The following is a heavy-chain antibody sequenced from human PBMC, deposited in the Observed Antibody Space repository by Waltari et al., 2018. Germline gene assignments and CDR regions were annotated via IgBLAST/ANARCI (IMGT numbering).Heavy chain of an antibody. D-gene: IGHD3-9*01. CDR1: GYSFTDYY. CDR2: INPNSGAT. V-gene: IGHV1-2*02. Sequence: QVHLVQSGGEVQKPGASVKVSCKASGYSFTDYYTHWVRQAPGQGLEWMGWINPNSGATNYAQKLQDRVTVTRDTSSSTAYMELSSLTSGDTAVYYCARVPIFDWLVSGFDLWGQGTLVTVSS. CDR3: ARVPIFDWLVSGFDL. J-gene: IGHJ5*02.